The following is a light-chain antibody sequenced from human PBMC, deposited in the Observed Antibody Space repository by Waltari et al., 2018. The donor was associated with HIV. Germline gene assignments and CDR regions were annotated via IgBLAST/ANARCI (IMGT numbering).Light chain of an antibody. Sequence: IVMTQSPDSLSVSLGERATINCKYSQSVLYSSNNKNYLAWYQQKPGQPPKLLIYCASTRESGVPDRFSGSGSGTDFTLTISSLQAEDVAVYYCQQYYTTPNTFGQGTKLEIK. V-gene: IGKV4-1*01. J-gene: IGKJ2*01. CDR1: QSVLYSSNNKNY. CDR3: QQYYTTPNT. CDR2: CAS.